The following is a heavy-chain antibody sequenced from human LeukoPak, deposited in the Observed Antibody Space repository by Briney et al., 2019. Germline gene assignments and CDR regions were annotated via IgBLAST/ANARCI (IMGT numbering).Heavy chain of an antibody. J-gene: IGHJ4*02. D-gene: IGHD2-2*01. V-gene: IGHV3-11*01. CDR2: ISSSGSTI. Sequence: LSLTCTVSGGSISSGGYYWSWIRQHPGKGLEGVSYISSSGSTIYYADSVKGRFTISRDNAKNSLYLQMNSLRAEDTAVYYCARDPEGVPAGDYWGQGTLVTVSS. CDR3: ARDPEGVPAGDY. CDR1: GGSISSGGYY.